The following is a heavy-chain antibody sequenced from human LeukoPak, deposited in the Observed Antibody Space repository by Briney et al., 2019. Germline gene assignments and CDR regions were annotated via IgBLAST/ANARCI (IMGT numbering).Heavy chain of an antibody. Sequence: SETLSLTCTVSGGSISSYYWSWIRQPPGKGLEWIGYIYCSGSTNYNPSLKSRVTISVDTSKNQFSLKLSSVTAADTAVYYCARDRRWEYYDLAFDPWGQGTLVTVSS. V-gene: IGHV4-59*01. CDR1: GGSISSYY. CDR2: IYCSGST. D-gene: IGHD3-3*01. J-gene: IGHJ5*02. CDR3: ARDRRWEYYDLAFDP.